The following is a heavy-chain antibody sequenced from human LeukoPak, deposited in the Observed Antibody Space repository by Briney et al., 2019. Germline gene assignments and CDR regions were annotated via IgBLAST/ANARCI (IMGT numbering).Heavy chain of an antibody. CDR1: GFTFSSYA. D-gene: IGHD4-23*01. Sequence: GGSLRLSCAASGFTFSSYAMHWVRQAPGKGLEWVAVISYDGSNKYYADSVKGRFTISRDNSKNTLYLQKNSLRAEDTAVYYCARLPVVRTFDYWGQGTLVTVSS. V-gene: IGHV3-30-3*01. CDR3: ARLPVVRTFDY. J-gene: IGHJ4*02. CDR2: ISYDGSNK.